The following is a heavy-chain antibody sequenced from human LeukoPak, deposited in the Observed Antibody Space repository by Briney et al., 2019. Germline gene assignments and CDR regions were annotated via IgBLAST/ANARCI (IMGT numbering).Heavy chain of an antibody. CDR3: AAYGLGGVGGYFDY. J-gene: IGHJ4*02. Sequence: SVKVSCKASGFTFTSSAVQWVRQAPGQGLEWIGWIVLGSGNTNYAQKFQERVTITRDMSTSTAYMELSSLRSEDTAVYYCAAYGLGGVGGYFDYWGQGTLVTVSS. CDR1: GFTFTSSA. CDR2: IVLGSGNT. D-gene: IGHD3-10*01. V-gene: IGHV1-58*01.